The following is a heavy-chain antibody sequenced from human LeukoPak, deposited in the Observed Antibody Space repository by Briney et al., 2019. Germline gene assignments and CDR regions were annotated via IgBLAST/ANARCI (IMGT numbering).Heavy chain of an antibody. Sequence: SETLSLTCTVSGGSISSYYWSWIRQPPGKGLEWIGYIYYSGSTNYNPSLKSRVTISVDTSKNQFSLKLSSVTAADTAVYYCAAEVSVAAAGPPDYWGQGTLVTVSS. V-gene: IGHV4-59*01. D-gene: IGHD6-13*01. CDR3: AAEVSVAAAGPPDY. CDR2: IYYSGST. J-gene: IGHJ4*02. CDR1: GGSISSYY.